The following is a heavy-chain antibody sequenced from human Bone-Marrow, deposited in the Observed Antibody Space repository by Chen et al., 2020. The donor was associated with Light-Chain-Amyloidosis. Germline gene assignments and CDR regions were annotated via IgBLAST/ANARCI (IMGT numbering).Heavy chain of an antibody. J-gene: IGHJ4*02. CDR2: ISYDGSNK. V-gene: IGHV3-30*01. D-gene: IGHD3-22*01. Sequence: QVQLVESGGGVVQPGRSLRLSCAASGVTFSSYAMHWVRQAPGKGLEWVAVISYDGSNKYYADSVKGRFTISRDNSKNTLYLQMNSLRAEDTAVYYCARNGGFTMIVVVIPYFDYWGQGTLVTVSS. CDR1: GVTFSSYA. CDR3: ARNGGFTMIVVVIPYFDY.